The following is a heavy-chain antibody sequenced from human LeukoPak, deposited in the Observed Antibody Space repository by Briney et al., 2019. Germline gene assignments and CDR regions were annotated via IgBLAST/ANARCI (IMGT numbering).Heavy chain of an antibody. CDR1: GGSINSTRYY. Sequence: SETLSLTCTVSGGSINSTRYYWGWIRQPPGKGLEWIGSIYYSGDTHYNPSLRSRFTVSVHTSKNQFSLKMNSMTAADTSVYYCATGSMTTRYYYYFYMDVWGKGTTVTVSS. V-gene: IGHV4-39*01. D-gene: IGHD4-11*01. CDR3: ATGSMTTRYYYYFYMDV. J-gene: IGHJ6*03. CDR2: IYYSGDT.